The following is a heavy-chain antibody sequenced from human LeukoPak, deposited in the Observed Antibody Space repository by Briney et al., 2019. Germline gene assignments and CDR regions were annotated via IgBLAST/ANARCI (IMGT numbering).Heavy chain of an antibody. D-gene: IGHD5/OR15-5a*01. CDR1: GGSVSSGSYY. CDR2: ISYTGST. CDR3: ARDRIVSSAFDI. Sequence: SETLSLTCTVSGGSVSSGSYYWSWIRQPPGKGLEWIGYISYTGSTNYNPSLKSRITISVDTSKNQFALKLSSVTAADTVVYYCARDRIVSSAFDIWGQGTMVTVSS. V-gene: IGHV4-61*01. J-gene: IGHJ3*02.